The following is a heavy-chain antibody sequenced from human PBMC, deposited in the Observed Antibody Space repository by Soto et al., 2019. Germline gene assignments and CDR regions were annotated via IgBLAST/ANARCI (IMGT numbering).Heavy chain of an antibody. CDR1: GGSVSSGSCY. CDR3: ARESVYYYGMDV. V-gene: IGHV4-61*01. J-gene: IGHJ6*02. CDR2: IYYSGNT. Sequence: SETLSLTCTVSGGSVSSGSCYWSWIRQPPGKGLEWIGYIYYSGNTNYNPSLKSRVTISVDTSKNQFSLKLSSVTAADTAVYYCARESVYYYGMDVWGQGTTVTVSS.